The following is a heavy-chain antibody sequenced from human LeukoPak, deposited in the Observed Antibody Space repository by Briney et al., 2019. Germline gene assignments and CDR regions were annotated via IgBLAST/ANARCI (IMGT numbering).Heavy chain of an antibody. CDR1: GGSISSYY. V-gene: IGHV4-59*08. Sequence: PSETLSLTCTVSGGSISSYYWSWIRHSPGKGLGWSGYIFYSGSTYYNPSLTSRVSISLGTSKTPFSLRLTPVTAADTAVYYCARHGSRAVAGFLDYWGQGTLVTVSS. CDR3: ARHGSRAVAGFLDY. J-gene: IGHJ4*02. CDR2: IFYSGST. D-gene: IGHD6-19*01.